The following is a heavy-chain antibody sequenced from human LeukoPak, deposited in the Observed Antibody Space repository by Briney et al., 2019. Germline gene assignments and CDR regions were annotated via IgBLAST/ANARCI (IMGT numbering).Heavy chain of an antibody. V-gene: IGHV1-8*01. CDR1: GYTFTSYD. J-gene: IGHJ6*02. CDR2: MNPNSGNT. D-gene: IGHD3-3*01. Sequence: ASVKVSCKASGYTFTSYDINWVRQATGQGLEWMGWMNPNSGNTGYAQKFQGRVTMTRNTSISTAYMELSSLRFEDTAVYYCARGQYYDFWSGYYVGMDVWGQGTTVTVSS. CDR3: ARGQYYDFWSGYYVGMDV.